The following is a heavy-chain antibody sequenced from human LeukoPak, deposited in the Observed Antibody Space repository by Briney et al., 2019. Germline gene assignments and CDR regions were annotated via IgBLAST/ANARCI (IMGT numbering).Heavy chain of an antibody. CDR3: VGRPWNFDY. J-gene: IGHJ4*02. D-gene: IGHD1-1*01. Sequence: GGSLRLSCAASGFTFSSYAMSWVRQAPGKGLEWVGRIKSKNDGGTTDFAAPVKGRFTISRDDSKRMMFLEMNGLKTEDTAVYYCVGRPWNFDYWGQGTLVTVSS. V-gene: IGHV3-15*05. CDR2: IKSKNDGGTT. CDR1: GFTFSSYA.